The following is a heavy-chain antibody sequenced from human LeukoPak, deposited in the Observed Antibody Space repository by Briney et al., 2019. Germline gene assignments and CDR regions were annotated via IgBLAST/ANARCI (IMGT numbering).Heavy chain of an antibody. V-gene: IGHV3-21*01. D-gene: IGHD3-22*01. CDR1: GFTFSSYS. CDR2: ISSSSSYI. J-gene: IGHJ4*02. CDR3: AREFYYDSSGYYLDY. Sequence: GRSLRLSCAASGFTFSSYSMNWVRQAPGKVLEWVSSISSSSSYIYYADSVKGRFTISRDNAKNSLYLQMNSLRAEDTAVYYCAREFYYDSSGYYLDYWGQGTLVTVSS.